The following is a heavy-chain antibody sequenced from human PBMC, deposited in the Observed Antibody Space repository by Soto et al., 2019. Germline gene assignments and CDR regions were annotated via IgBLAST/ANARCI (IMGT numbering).Heavy chain of an antibody. CDR3: AKDLGYLEAFDI. D-gene: IGHD6-13*01. CDR2: ISGSGGST. J-gene: IGHJ3*02. CDR1: GFSVTTNY. V-gene: IGHV3-23*01. Sequence: GGSLRLSCEVSGFSVTTNYMSWVRQAPEKGLEWVSVISGSGGSTYYAGSVKGRFTISRDNSKNTLYLQMNSLRAEDTAVYYCAKDLGYLEAFDIWGQGTMVTVSS.